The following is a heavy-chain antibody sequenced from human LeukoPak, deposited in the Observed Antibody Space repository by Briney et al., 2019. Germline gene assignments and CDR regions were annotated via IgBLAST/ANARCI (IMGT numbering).Heavy chain of an antibody. V-gene: IGHV1-69*06. D-gene: IGHD2-21*02. CDR1: GGTFSSYA. Sequence: ASVKVSCKASGGTFSSYAISWVRQAPGQGLEWMGGIIPIFGTANYAQKFQGRVTITADKSTSTAYMELSSLRSEDTAVYYCARDSWVVTATRWAFDIWGQGTMVTVPS. CDR2: IIPIFGTA. J-gene: IGHJ3*02. CDR3: ARDSWVVTATRWAFDI.